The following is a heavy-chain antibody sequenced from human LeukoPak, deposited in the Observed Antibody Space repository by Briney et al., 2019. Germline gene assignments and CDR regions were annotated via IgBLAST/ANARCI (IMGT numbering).Heavy chain of an antibody. CDR1: GYSISSGYY. D-gene: IGHD3-9*01. CDR3: ASDGAYYDILTGYHPLDY. J-gene: IGHJ4*02. V-gene: IGHV4-38-2*01. CDR2: IYHSGST. Sequence: SETLSLTCAVSGYSISSGYYWGWIRQPPGKGLEWIGSIYHSGSTYYNPSLKSRVTISVDTSKNQFSLKLSSVTAADTAVYYCASDGAYYDILTGYHPLDYWGQGTLVTVSS.